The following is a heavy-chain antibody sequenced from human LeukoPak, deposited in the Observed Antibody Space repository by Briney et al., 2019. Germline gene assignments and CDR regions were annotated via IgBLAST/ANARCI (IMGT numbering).Heavy chain of an antibody. CDR1: GGSISSGDYY. Sequence: SETLSLTCTVSGGSISSGDYYWSWIRQPPGKGLEWIGYIYYSGSTYYNPSLKSRVTISVDTSMNQFSLKLSFVTTADTAVYYCARALGYCSGGSCTRGYNWFDPWGQGTLVTVPS. V-gene: IGHV4-30-4*01. CDR3: ARALGYCSGGSCTRGYNWFDP. J-gene: IGHJ5*02. CDR2: IYYSGST. D-gene: IGHD2-15*01.